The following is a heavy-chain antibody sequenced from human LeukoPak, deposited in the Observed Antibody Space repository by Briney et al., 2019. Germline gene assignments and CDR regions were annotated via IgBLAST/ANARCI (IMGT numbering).Heavy chain of an antibody. Sequence: GGSLRLFCAASGFTFSSYAMRWVRQAPGKGLEWVSAISGSGGSTYYADSVKGRFTISRDNSKNTLYLQMNSLRAEDTAVYYCAKDQGAQQWLYDAFDIWGQGTMVTVSS. J-gene: IGHJ3*02. V-gene: IGHV3-23*01. CDR3: AKDQGAQQWLYDAFDI. CDR2: ISGSGGST. CDR1: GFTFSSYA. D-gene: IGHD6-19*01.